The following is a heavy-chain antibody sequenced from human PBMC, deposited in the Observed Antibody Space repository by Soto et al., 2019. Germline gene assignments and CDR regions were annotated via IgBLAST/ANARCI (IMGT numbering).Heavy chain of an antibody. CDR3: AMSIVVVTALDY. J-gene: IGHJ4*02. CDR1: GYTFTSYA. CDR2: INAGNGNT. V-gene: IGHV1-3*05. Sequence: QVQLVQSGAEEKKPGASVKVSCKASGYTFTSYAMDWVRQAPGQRLEWMGWINAGNGNTKYSQKFQGRVTITRDTSASTAYMELSSLRSEDTAVYYCAMSIVVVTALDYWGQGTLVTVSS. D-gene: IGHD2-21*02.